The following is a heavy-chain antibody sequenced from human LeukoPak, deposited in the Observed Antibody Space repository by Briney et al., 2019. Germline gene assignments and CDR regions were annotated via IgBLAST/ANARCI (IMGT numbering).Heavy chain of an antibody. CDR1: GFTFSSYA. J-gene: IGHJ4*02. D-gene: IGHD6-13*01. CDR3: ASPGIAAAVH. V-gene: IGHV1-69*01. CDR2: IIPIFGTA. Sequence: GRSLRLSCAASGFTFSSYAISWVRQAPGQGLEWMGGIIPIFGTANYAQKFQGRVTITADESTSTAYMELSSLRSEDTAVYYCASPGIAAAVHWGQGTLVAVSS.